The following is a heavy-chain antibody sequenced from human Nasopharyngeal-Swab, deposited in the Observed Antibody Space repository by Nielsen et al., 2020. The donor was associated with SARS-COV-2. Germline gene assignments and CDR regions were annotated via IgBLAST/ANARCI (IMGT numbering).Heavy chain of an antibody. V-gene: IGHV4-34*01. CDR3: ASNYGDYAESRARFDY. CDR2: INHSGST. CDR1: GGSFSGYY. D-gene: IGHD4-17*01. Sequence: GSLRLSCAVYGGSFSGYYWSWIRQPPGKGLEWIGEINHSGSTNYNPSLKSRVTISVDTSKNQFSLKLSSVTAADTAVYYCASNYGDYAESRARFDYWGQGTLVTVSS. J-gene: IGHJ4*02.